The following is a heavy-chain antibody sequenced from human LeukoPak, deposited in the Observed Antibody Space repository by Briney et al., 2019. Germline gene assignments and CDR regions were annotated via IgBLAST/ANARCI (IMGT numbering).Heavy chain of an antibody. D-gene: IGHD3-10*01. CDR1: GGSFSGYY. CDR3: ARVDTMVRGVIYSRDY. Sequence: PSETLSLTCAVSGGSFSGYYWNWIRQSPGKGLEWIGEINHSGSTHYNPSLKSRVTISVDTSQKQFSLRLTSVTAADTAVYYCARVDTMVRGVIYSRDYWGQGTLVTVSS. J-gene: IGHJ4*02. V-gene: IGHV4-34*01. CDR2: INHSGST.